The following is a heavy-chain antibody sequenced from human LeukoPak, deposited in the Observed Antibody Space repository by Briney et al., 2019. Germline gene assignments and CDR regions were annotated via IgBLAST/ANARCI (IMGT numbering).Heavy chain of an antibody. V-gene: IGHV3-48*03. CDR1: GFTFSNYE. CDR2: ISSSGSST. J-gene: IGHJ6*03. D-gene: IGHD6-13*01. Sequence: PGGSLRLSCAASGFTFSNYEMNWVRQAPGKGLEWVSYISSSGSSTYYADSVKGRFTISRDNAKNSLYLQMNSLRAEDTAVYYCARRYSSPYYYYYMDVWGKGTTVTVSS. CDR3: ARRYSSPYYYYYMDV.